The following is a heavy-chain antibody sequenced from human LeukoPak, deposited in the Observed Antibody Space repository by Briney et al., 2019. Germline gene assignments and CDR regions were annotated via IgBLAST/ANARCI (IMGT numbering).Heavy chain of an antibody. CDR3: ARDSAVADYYYYYYMDV. J-gene: IGHJ6*03. Sequence: SETLSLTCTVSGGSISSYYWSWIRQPAGKGLEWIGRIYTSGSTNYNPSLKSRVTMPVDTSKNQFSLKLSSVTAADTAVYYCARDSAVADYYYYYYMDVWGKGTTVTVSS. CDR1: GGSISSYY. CDR2: IYTSGST. V-gene: IGHV4-4*07. D-gene: IGHD6-19*01.